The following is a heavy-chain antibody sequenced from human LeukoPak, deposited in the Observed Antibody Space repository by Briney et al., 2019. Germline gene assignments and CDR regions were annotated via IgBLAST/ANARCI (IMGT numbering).Heavy chain of an antibody. CDR3: ANAPYSSSWFAEYFQH. CDR2: ISGSGGST. CDR1: GFTFSSYA. D-gene: IGHD6-13*01. V-gene: IGHV3-23*01. Sequence: GGSLRLSCAASGFTFSSYAMSWVRQAPGKGLEWVSAISGSGGSTYYADSVKGRFTVSRDNSKNTLYLQMNSLRAEDTAVYYCANAPYSSSWFAEYFQHWGQGTLVTVSS. J-gene: IGHJ1*01.